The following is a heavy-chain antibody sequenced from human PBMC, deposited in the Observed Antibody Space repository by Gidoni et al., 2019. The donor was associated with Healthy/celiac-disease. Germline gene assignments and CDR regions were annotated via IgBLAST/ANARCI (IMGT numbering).Heavy chain of an antibody. CDR2: IWYDGSNK. V-gene: IGHV3-33*01. D-gene: IGHD2-2*03. J-gene: IGHJ6*03. Sequence: QVQLVESGGGVVQPGRSLRLSCAASGFTFSSYGMHWVRQAPGKGLEWVAVIWYDGSNKYYADSVKGRFTISRDNSKNTLYLQMNSLRAEDTAVYYCARDLEGGYCRGDMDVWGKGTTVTVSS. CDR1: GFTFSSYG. CDR3: ARDLEGGYCRGDMDV.